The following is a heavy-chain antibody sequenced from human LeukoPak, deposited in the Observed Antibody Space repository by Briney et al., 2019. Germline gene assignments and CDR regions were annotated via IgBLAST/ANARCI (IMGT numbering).Heavy chain of an antibody. V-gene: IGHV1-46*01. D-gene: IGHD3-22*01. CDR2: INPSGGST. J-gene: IGHJ4*02. CDR3: ARGTPPYYYDSSGYGDY. Sequence: ASVKVSCKASGFTSTSYYMHWVRQAPGQGLEWMGIINPSGGSTSYAQKFQGRVTMTRDTSTSTVYMELSSLRSEDTAVYYCARGTPPYYYDSSGYGDYWGQGTLVTVSS. CDR1: GFTSTSYY.